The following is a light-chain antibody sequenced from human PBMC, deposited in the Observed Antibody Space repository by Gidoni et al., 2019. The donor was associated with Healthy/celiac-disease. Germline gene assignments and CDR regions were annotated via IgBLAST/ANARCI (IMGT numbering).Light chain of an antibody. CDR2: GAS. CDR3: QQYNNWPRT. J-gene: IGKJ1*01. V-gene: IGKV3-15*01. CDR1: QSVSSN. Sequence: EIVMTQSPPILSVSPGERATLSCRASQSVSSNLAWYQQKPGQAPRLLIYGASTRATGIPARFSGSGSGTEFTLTISSLQSEDFAVYYCQQYNNWPRTFGQGTKVEIK.